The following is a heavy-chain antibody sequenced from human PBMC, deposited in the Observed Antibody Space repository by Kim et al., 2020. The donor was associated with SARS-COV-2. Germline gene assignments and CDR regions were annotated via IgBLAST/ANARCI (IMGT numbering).Heavy chain of an antibody. CDR1: GFTFSSYS. Sequence: GGSLRLSCAASGFTFSSYSMNWVRQAPGKGLEWVSSISSSSSYIYYADSVKGRFTISRDNAKNSLYLQMNSLRAEDTAVYYCARGGYYYGSGIARTPDAFDIWGQGTMVTVSS. CDR2: ISSSSSYI. J-gene: IGHJ3*02. V-gene: IGHV3-21*01. D-gene: IGHD3-10*01. CDR3: ARGGYYYGSGIARTPDAFDI.